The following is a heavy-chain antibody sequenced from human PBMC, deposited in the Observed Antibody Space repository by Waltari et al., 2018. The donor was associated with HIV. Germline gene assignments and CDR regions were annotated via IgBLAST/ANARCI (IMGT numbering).Heavy chain of an antibody. CDR2: IKHDGSEK. V-gene: IGHV3-7*01. D-gene: IGHD1-7*01. CDR1: GFTFSSYW. J-gene: IGHJ5*02. Sequence: EVQLVESGGGLVQPGGSLRLSCAASGFTFSSYWMSWVRQSPGKGREWVANIKHDGSEKYYVGSVKGRFTISRDNAKSSLYLQMNSLRAEDTAVYYCARGDNWNSNWFDPWGQGTLVTVSS. CDR3: ARGDNWNSNWFDP.